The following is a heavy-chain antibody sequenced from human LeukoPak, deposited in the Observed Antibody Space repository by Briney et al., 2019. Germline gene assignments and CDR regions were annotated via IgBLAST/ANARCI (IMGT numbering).Heavy chain of an antibody. CDR2: IYYSGST. D-gene: IGHD3-10*01. J-gene: IGHJ4*02. V-gene: IGHV4-39*01. Sequence: SETLSLTCTVSGGSVSSGSYYWSWIRQPPGKGLEWIGSIYYSGSTYYNPSLKSRVTISVDTSKNQFSLKLSSVTAADTAVYYCARHSYYGSGSYPFWGQGTLVTVSS. CDR3: ARHSYYGSGSYPF. CDR1: GGSVSSGSYY.